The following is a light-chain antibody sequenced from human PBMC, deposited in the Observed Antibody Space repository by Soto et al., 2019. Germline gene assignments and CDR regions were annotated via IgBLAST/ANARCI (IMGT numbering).Light chain of an antibody. CDR3: QQYKNWPAIT. J-gene: IGKJ5*01. V-gene: IGKV3D-15*01. CDR1: QSIRSN. CDR2: GAS. Sequence: MTQSPPTLSVSPGERAALSCRASQSIRSNLAWYQQKPGQAHRLLIYGASTRATGIPARFSGSGSGTEFTLTISSLQSEDFAVYYGQQYKNWPAITFGQGTRLEIK.